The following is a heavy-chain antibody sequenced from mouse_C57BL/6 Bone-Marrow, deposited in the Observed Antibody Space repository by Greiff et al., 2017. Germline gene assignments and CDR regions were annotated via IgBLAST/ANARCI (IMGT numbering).Heavy chain of an antibody. CDR3: ARWDYDRDFDY. Sequence: QVQLQQSGAELARPGASVKMSCKASGYTFTSYTMHWVKQRPGQGLEWIGYINPSSGYTKYNQKFKDKATLTADKSSSTAYMQLSSLTSEDSAVXYCARWDYDRDFDYRGQGTTLTVSS. CDR2: INPSSGYT. J-gene: IGHJ2*01. V-gene: IGHV1-4*01. D-gene: IGHD2-4*01. CDR1: GYTFTSYT.